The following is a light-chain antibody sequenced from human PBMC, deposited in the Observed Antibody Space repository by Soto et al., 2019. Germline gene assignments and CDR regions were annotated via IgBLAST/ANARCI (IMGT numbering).Light chain of an antibody. Sequence: NFMLTQPHSVSESPGKTLSISCTRSSGSIANNYVQWYQQRPGSAPTTVIYENNQRLSGVPDRFSGSKSGNTASLTISGLQTEDEADYYCGSYASATLIFGGGTKLTVL. CDR3: GSYASATLI. CDR1: SGSIANNY. CDR2: ENN. V-gene: IGLV6-57*04. J-gene: IGLJ2*01.